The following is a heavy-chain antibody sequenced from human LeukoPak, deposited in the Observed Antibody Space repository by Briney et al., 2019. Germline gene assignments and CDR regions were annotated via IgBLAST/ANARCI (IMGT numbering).Heavy chain of an antibody. D-gene: IGHD2-21*02. Sequence: PGGSLRLSCAASGFTFSSYAMNWVRQAPGKGLEWVSAISSSGISTYYADSVKGRFTISRDNAKNSLYLQMNSLRAEDTAVYYCARDFFPHCGGDCYQFDAFDIWGQGTMVTVSS. CDR3: ARDFFPHCGGDCYQFDAFDI. J-gene: IGHJ3*02. V-gene: IGHV3-23*01. CDR2: ISSSGIST. CDR1: GFTFSSYA.